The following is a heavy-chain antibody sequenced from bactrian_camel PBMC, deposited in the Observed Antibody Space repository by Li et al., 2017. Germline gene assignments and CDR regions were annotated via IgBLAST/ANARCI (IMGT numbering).Heavy chain of an antibody. J-gene: IGHJ4*01. CDR2: VSGNGTP. D-gene: IGHD6*01. CDR1: GYQFMSCG. V-gene: IGHV3S53*01. Sequence: VQLVESGGGSMQAGGSLKLSCSASGYQFMSCGVGWFRQAPGKERELVASVSGNGTPNYAPSVKGRFTISRNSVENTVYLQMTSLKPEDTAMYYCATTSACGGSWYADSDACVRYCRDYKYFGQGTQVTVS.